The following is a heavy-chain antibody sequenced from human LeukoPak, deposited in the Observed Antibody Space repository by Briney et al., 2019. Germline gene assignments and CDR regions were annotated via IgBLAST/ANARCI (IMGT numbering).Heavy chain of an antibody. Sequence: GASVKVSCKASGYTFTGYYMHWVRQAPGQGLEWMGWISAYNGNTNYAQKLQGRVTMTTDTSTSTAYMELRSLRSDDTAVYYCGRSGWPRRGVDYWGQGTLVTVSS. CDR2: ISAYNGNT. CDR1: GYTFTGYY. V-gene: IGHV1-18*04. D-gene: IGHD6-19*01. J-gene: IGHJ4*02. CDR3: GRSGWPRRGVDY.